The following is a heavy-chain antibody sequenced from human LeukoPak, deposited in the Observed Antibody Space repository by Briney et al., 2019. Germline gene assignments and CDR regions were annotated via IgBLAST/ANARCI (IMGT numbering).Heavy chain of an antibody. V-gene: IGHV3-64D*09. D-gene: IGHD1-26*01. CDR2: ISSNGGNT. J-gene: IGHJ4*02. CDR1: GFTFSSYA. Sequence: GGSLRLSCSGSGFTFSSYAIHWVRQAPGKGLQYVSGISSNGGNTYNADSAKGRFTISRDNSKNTVDLQMSSLRAEDTAVYYCVKRSGLYFDYWGQGTLVTVSS. CDR3: VKRSGLYFDY.